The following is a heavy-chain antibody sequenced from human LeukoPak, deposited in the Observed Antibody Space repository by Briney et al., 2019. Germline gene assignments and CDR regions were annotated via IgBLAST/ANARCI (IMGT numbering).Heavy chain of an antibody. CDR3: ARDDVYSSSPHDAFDI. D-gene: IGHD6-13*01. J-gene: IGHJ3*02. V-gene: IGHV3-48*01. CDR2: ISSSSSTI. CDR1: GFTFSSYS. Sequence: GGSLRLSCAASGFTFSSYSMNWVRQAPGKGLEWVSYISSSSSTIYYADSVKGRFTISRDNAKNSLYLQMNSLRAEDTAVYYCARDDVYSSSPHDAFDIWGQGTMVTVSS.